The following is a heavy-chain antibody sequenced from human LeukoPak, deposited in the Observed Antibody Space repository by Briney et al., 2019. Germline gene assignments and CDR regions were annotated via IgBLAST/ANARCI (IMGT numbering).Heavy chain of an antibody. V-gene: IGHV4-59*01. CDR1: GGSISSYY. Sequence: PSGTLSLTCTVSGGSISSYYWSWIRQPPGKGLEWIGYIYYSGSTNYNPSLKSRVTISVDTSKNQFSLKLSSVTAADTAVYYCARDKNGYSYGFYYYYGMDVWGQGTTVTVSS. CDR2: IYYSGST. D-gene: IGHD5-18*01. CDR3: ARDKNGYSYGFYYYYGMDV. J-gene: IGHJ6*02.